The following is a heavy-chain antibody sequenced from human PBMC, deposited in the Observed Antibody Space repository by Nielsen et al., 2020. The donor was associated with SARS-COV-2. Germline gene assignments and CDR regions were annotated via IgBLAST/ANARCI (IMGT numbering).Heavy chain of an antibody. Sequence: GESLKISCKGSGYSFTSYWIGWVRQMPGKGLEWMGIIYPGDSDTRYSLSFQGQVTISADKSISTAYLQWSSLKASDTAMYYCARLGRGSGNWDYFDYWGQGTLVTVSS. CDR3: ARLGRGSGNWDYFDY. CDR2: IYPGDSDT. CDR1: GYSFTSYW. J-gene: IGHJ4*01. D-gene: IGHD3-10*01. V-gene: IGHV5-51*01.